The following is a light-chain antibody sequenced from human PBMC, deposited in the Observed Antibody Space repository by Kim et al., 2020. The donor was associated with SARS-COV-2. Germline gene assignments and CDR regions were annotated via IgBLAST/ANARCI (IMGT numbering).Light chain of an antibody. CDR1: QSVSNN. CDR3: QHYKYWSSLT. CDR2: GAS. V-gene: IGKV3-15*01. Sequence: EVVMTQSPATLSVSPGERAALSCRASQSVSNNLAWYQQKPGQAPRLLIHGASARATGVPGRFSGSGSGTEFTLTISSLQSEDFAVYYWQHYKYWSSLTFGGGTKVEF. J-gene: IGKJ4*01.